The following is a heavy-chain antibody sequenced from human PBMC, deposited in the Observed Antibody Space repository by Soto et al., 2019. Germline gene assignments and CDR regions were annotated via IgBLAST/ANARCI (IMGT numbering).Heavy chain of an antibody. CDR2: IHPSGGST. D-gene: IGHD3-10*01. V-gene: IGHV1-46*01. J-gene: IGHJ4*02. CDR1: GYTFTSYY. Sequence: ASVKVSCQACGYTFTSYYMPWVRQAPGQGLEWMGIIHPSGGSTSYAQKFQGRVTMTRDTSTSTVYMELSSLRSEDTAVYYCARGQMVRGARLGYWGQGTLVTVSS. CDR3: ARGQMVRGARLGY.